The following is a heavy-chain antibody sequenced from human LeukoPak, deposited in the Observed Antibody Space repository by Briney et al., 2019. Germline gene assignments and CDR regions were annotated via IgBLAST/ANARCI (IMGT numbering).Heavy chain of an antibody. Sequence: ASVKVPCKASGYPFIRYCITWVRPAPGQGLEWMGWISGYNGKTNYAQKFQGRVTMTTDTSTNTAYLELRSLRSDDTAVYYCSRGGSYWGQGTLVTVSS. V-gene: IGHV1-18*01. CDR3: SRGGSY. D-gene: IGHD3-16*01. CDR1: GYPFIRYC. CDR2: ISGYNGKT. J-gene: IGHJ4*02.